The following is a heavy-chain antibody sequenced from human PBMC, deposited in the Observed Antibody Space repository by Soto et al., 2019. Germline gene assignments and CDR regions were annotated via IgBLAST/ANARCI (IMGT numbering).Heavy chain of an antibody. CDR1: GFSLSTSGVG. D-gene: IGHD4-17*01. V-gene: IGHV2-5*01. Sequence: QITLKESGPTLVKPTQTLTLTCTFSGFSLSTSGVGVGWIRQPPGKALEGLALIYWNDDKRYSPSLKSRLTITKDTSNNQVLLTRTNMDPLDTATYYWAHITWDYGSDGMDAWGQGTTVTVCS. J-gene: IGHJ6*02. CDR2: IYWNDDK. CDR3: AHITWDYGSDGMDA.